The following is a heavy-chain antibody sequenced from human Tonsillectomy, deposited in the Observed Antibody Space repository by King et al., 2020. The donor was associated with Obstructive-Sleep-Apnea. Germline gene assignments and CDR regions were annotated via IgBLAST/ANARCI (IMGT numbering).Heavy chain of an antibody. V-gene: IGHV1-69*01. J-gene: IGHJ3*02. D-gene: IGHD3-16*01. CDR3: AKARRGRLNAYDI. Sequence: VQLVESGAEVKKPGSSVKVSCKASGGSISSYAMDWGRQAPGQGLEWMGGIIPIFGTANHAQRFQGRVTVTAGETTGTVYMELSSLRSEDTAVYYCAKARRGRLNAYDIWGQGTMVTVSS. CDR1: GGSISSYA. CDR2: IIPIFGTA.